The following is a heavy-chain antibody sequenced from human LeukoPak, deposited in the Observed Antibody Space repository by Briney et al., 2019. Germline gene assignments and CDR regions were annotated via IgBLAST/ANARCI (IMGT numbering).Heavy chain of an antibody. CDR2: IYYSGST. V-gene: IGHV4-39*02. Sequence: SETLSLTCTVSGGSISSSSYYWGWIRQPPGKGLEWIGSIYYSGSTYYNPSLKSRVTISVDTSKNQFSLKLSSVTAADTAVYYCARDLPDNYDFWSGYPRGAFDIWGQGTMVTVSS. CDR1: GGSISSSSYY. D-gene: IGHD3-3*01. J-gene: IGHJ3*02. CDR3: ARDLPDNYDFWSGYPRGAFDI.